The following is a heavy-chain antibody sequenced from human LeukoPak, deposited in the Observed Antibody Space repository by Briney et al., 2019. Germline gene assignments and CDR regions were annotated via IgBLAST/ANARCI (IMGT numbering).Heavy chain of an antibody. CDR2: IYYSGST. CDR1: GGSISSSSYY. Sequence: SETLSLTCTVSGGSISSSSYYWGWIRQPPGKGLEWIGSIYYSGSTYYNPSLKSRVTISVDTSKNQFSLKLSSVTAADTAVYYCASIRFMDSSSWYGDYWGQGTLVTVSS. J-gene: IGHJ4*02. CDR3: ASIRFMDSSSWYGDY. V-gene: IGHV4-39*07. D-gene: IGHD6-13*01.